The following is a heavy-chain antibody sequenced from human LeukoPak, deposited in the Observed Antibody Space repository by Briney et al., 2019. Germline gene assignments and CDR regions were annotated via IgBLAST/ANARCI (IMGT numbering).Heavy chain of an antibody. CDR2: IYYSGST. CDR3: ARLAHYCSGGSCPGWFDP. CDR1: GGSIGSYY. Sequence: PSETLSLTCTVSGGSIGSYYWSWIRQPPGKGLEWIGYIYYSGSTNYNPSLKSRVTISVDTSKNQFSLKLSSVTAADTAVYYCARLAHYCSGGSCPGWFDPWGQGTLVTVSS. J-gene: IGHJ5*02. D-gene: IGHD2-15*01. V-gene: IGHV4-59*08.